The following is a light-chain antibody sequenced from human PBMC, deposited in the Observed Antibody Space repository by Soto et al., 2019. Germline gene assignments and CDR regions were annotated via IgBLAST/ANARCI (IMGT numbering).Light chain of an antibody. Sequence: EILLTQSPRTLSLSPGEGVTLSCRASQSVTVNSLAWYQQKPGQAPSLLIYGASSRATGIPDRFSGRGSGTDFTLTISRLEPEDFALYYCQQYGDSPFTFGQGTKVEI. CDR1: QSVTVNS. J-gene: IGKJ1*01. CDR3: QQYGDSPFT. V-gene: IGKV3-20*01. CDR2: GAS.